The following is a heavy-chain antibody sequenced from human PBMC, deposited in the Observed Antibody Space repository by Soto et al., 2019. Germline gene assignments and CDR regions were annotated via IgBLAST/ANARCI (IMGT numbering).Heavy chain of an antibody. CDR3: ARDPPRGGYYDSSAPSTGIDY. J-gene: IGHJ4*02. CDR2: INPNSGGT. Sequence: ASVKVSCKASGYTFTGYYMHWVRQDPGQGLEWMGWINPNSGGTNYAQKFQGWVTMTRDTSISTAYMELSRLRSDDTAVYYCARDPPRGGYYDSSAPSTGIDYWGQGSLVTVSS. V-gene: IGHV1-2*04. D-gene: IGHD3-22*01. CDR1: GYTFTGYY.